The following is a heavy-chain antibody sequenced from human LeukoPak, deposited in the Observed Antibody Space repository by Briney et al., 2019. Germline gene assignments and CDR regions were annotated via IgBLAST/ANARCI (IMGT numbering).Heavy chain of an antibody. V-gene: IGHV1-2*06. D-gene: IGHD2-15*01. CDR2: INPNSGGT. Sequence: ASVKVSCKASGYTFTGYYMHWVRQAPGQGLEWMGRINPNSGGTNYAQKFQGRVTMTRDTSISTAYMELSRLRSDDTAVYYCARVSCSGGSCLIDYWGREPWSPSPQ. CDR3: ARVSCSGGSCLIDY. J-gene: IGHJ4*02. CDR1: GYTFTGYY.